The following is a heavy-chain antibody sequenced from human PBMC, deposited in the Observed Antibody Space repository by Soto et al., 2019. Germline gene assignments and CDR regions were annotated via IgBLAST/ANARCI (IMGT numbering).Heavy chain of an antibody. J-gene: IGHJ6*02. CDR3: ARERDGDSSSEYYYYYGMDV. D-gene: IGHD6-13*01. CDR2: INPSGGST. Sequence: QVQLVQSGAEVKKPGASVKVSCKASGYTFTSYYMHWVRQAPGQGLEWMGIINPSGGSTSYAQKFQGRVTMTRDTSTSTVYMELSSLRSEDTAVYYCARERDGDSSSEYYYYYGMDVWGQGTTVTVSS. V-gene: IGHV1-46*01. CDR1: GYTFTSYY.